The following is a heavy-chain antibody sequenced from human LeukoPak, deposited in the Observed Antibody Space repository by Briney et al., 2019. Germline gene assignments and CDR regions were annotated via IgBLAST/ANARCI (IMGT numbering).Heavy chain of an antibody. Sequence: KPSETLSLTCTVSGGSISSSSYYWGWIRQPPGKGLEWIGSIYYSGSTYYNPSLKSRVTISVDTSKNQFSLKLSSVTAADTAVYFCARRMDTLRFLNDVFDIWGQGTMVTVSS. CDR3: ARRMDTLRFLNDVFDI. CDR1: GGSISSSSYY. V-gene: IGHV4-39*01. CDR2: IYYSGST. D-gene: IGHD3-3*01. J-gene: IGHJ3*02.